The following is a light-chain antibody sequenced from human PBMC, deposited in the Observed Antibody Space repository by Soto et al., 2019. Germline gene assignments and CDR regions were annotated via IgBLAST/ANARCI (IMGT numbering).Light chain of an antibody. V-gene: IGKV1-27*01. Sequence: DIQMTQSPSSLSASVGDRVTITCRASQAIYNYLAWYQQKPGKVPTLLISAASTLQSGVPSRFSGSGSGTDFTLTISSLQPEDVATSYCQKFSAVPTFGGGNKVEI. J-gene: IGKJ4*01. CDR3: QKFSAVPT. CDR1: QAIYNY. CDR2: AAS.